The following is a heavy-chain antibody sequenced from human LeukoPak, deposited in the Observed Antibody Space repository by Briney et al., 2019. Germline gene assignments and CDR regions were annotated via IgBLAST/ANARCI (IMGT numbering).Heavy chain of an antibody. J-gene: IGHJ4*02. D-gene: IGHD3-16*01. CDR1: GFNFSSYA. CDR2: ISAPSGRS. CDR3: AKDKGEPYVRYFDY. Sequence: AGGSLRLSCTASGFNFSSYAMSWVRQAPGKGLEWVSYISAPSGRSQYADSVMGRFTISRDNSKNTLYLQMNSLRAEDTAIYYCAKDKGEPYVRYFDYWGQGALVTVSS. V-gene: IGHV3-23*01.